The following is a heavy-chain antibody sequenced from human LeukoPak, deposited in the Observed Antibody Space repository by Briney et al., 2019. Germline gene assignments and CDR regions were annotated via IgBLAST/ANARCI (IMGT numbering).Heavy chain of an antibody. D-gene: IGHD6-19*01. V-gene: IGHV1-18*01. J-gene: IGHJ4*02. CDR2: ISAYNGNT. Sequence: ASVKVSCKASGYTFTSYGISWVRQAPGQGLEWMGWISAYNGNTNYAQKLQGRVTLTTDTSTSTAYVELRSLRSDDTAVYYCARDKAVAGTRYFDYWGQGTLVTVSS. CDR3: ARDKAVAGTRYFDY. CDR1: GYTFTSYG.